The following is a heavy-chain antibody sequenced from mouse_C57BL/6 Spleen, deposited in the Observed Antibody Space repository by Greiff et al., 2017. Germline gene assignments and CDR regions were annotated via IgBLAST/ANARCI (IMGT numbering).Heavy chain of an antibody. Sequence: VQLQQPGAELVRPGSSVKLSCKASGYTFTSYWMDWVKQRPGQGLEWIGNIYPSDSETHYNQKFKDKATLTVDKSSSTAYMQLRSLTSEDSAVYYCARGALRWGYFDVWGTGTTVTVSS. V-gene: IGHV1-61*01. J-gene: IGHJ1*03. D-gene: IGHD1-1*02. CDR1: GYTFTSYW. CDR2: IYPSDSET. CDR3: ARGALRWGYFDV.